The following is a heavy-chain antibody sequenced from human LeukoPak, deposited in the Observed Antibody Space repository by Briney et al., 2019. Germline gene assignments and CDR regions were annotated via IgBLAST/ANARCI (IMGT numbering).Heavy chain of an antibody. Sequence: SEALSLTCDVVDGTFTFYYWSWIRQPPGKGLEWIGESGQSGGANYNPFLRKWVINSVEASSNQISLKMTSVTAADTAVYYCARGRGHSYGLWGQGKLVIVSS. J-gene: IGHJ4*02. CDR3: ARGRGHSYGL. CDR1: DGTFTFYY. V-gene: IGHV4-34*01. CDR2: SGQSGGA. D-gene: IGHD5-18*01.